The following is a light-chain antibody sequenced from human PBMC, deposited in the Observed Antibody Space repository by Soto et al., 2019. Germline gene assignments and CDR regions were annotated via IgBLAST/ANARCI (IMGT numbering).Light chain of an antibody. CDR2: GAS. CDR3: QQYGSTPRT. Sequence: EIVLTQSPGTLSLSPGERATLSCRASQSVSNSNLAWYQQKPGQAPRLLIYGASSRATGIPDRFSGSGSGTDFTLTISRLESEDFAVYYCQQYGSTPRTFGQGTKVEIK. CDR1: QSVSNSN. V-gene: IGKV3-20*01. J-gene: IGKJ1*01.